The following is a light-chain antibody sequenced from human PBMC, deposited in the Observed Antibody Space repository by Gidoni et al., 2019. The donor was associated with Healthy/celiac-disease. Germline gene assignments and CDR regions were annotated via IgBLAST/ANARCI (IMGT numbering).Light chain of an antibody. Sequence: DIHMTQSPSSLSASVGDRVAITCRASQSISSYLNWYQQKPGKAPKLLIYAASSLQSGVPSRFSGSGSGTDFTLTISSLQPEDFATYYCQQSYRTPFTFGPGTKVDIK. CDR1: QSISSY. CDR2: AAS. CDR3: QQSYRTPFT. V-gene: IGKV1-39*01. J-gene: IGKJ3*01.